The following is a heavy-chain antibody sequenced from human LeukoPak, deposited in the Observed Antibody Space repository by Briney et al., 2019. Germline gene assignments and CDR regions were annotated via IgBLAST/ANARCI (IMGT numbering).Heavy chain of an antibody. D-gene: IGHD6-19*01. CDR3: AKDLQWLPASNLDYYYYGMDV. J-gene: IGHJ6*02. CDR1: GFTFSSYG. Sequence: PGGSLRLSCAASGFTFSSYGMHWVRQAPGKGLEWVAVISYDGSNKYYADSVKGRFTISRDNSKNTLYLQMNSLRAEDTAVYYCAKDLQWLPASNLDYYYYGMDVWGQGTTVTVSS. CDR2: ISYDGSNK. V-gene: IGHV3-30*18.